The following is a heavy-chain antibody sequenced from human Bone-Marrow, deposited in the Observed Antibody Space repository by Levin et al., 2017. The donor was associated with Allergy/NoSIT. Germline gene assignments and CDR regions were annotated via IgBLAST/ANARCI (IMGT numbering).Heavy chain of an antibody. CDR1: GGTFSSYA. CDR3: ASPTLTTVTTSASNYGMDV. CDR2: IIPIFGTA. J-gene: IGHJ6*02. D-gene: IGHD4-17*01. V-gene: IGHV1-69*13. Sequence: SVKVSCKASGGTFSSYAISWVRQAPGQGLEWMGGIIPIFGTANYAQKFQGRVTITADESTSTAYMELSSLRSEDTAVYYCASPTLTTVTTSASNYGMDVWGQGTTVTVSS.